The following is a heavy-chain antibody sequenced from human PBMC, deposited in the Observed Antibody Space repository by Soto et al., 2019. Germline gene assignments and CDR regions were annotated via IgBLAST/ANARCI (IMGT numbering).Heavy chain of an antibody. CDR2: ISYDGVNQ. J-gene: IGHJ4*02. CDR3: ARRPITQNSCSER. V-gene: IGHV3-30-3*01. CDR1: GFTFSSYP. D-gene: IGHD1-20*01. Sequence: GGSLRLSCEASGFTFSSYPIHWVRQAPCKGLEWVTVISYDGVNQYYAASVKRRFTISRDNSKDTLYLQMHSLRSDDTAVYFCARRPITQNSCSERWGRRTLVTICS.